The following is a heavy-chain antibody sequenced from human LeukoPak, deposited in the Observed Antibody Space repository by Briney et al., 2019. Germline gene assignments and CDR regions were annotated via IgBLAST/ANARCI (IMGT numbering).Heavy chain of an antibody. V-gene: IGHV3-7*01. CDR3: ARQRSSDY. CDR1: GFTFSRYW. Sequence: GGSLRLSCAASGFTFSRYWMTWVRQAPGKGLEWVANIKEDGSENSYVESVKGRFTISRDNAKNSLYLQLNSLRAEDTAVYFCARQRSSDYWGQGTLVTVSS. CDR2: IKEDGSEN. J-gene: IGHJ4*02. D-gene: IGHD1-1*01.